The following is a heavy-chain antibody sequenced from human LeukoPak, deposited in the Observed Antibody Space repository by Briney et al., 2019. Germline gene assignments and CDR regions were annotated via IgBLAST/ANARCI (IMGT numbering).Heavy chain of an antibody. CDR2: IRRRSSTI. V-gene: IGHV3-48*01. D-gene: IGHD6-6*01. CDR3: AREGYSSSSQYYYYYMDV. CDR1: GFTFSSYS. J-gene: IGHJ6*03. Sequence: GRCLRLSCAASGFTFSSYSMNWVRHPPGKGLEWVSYIRRRSSTIYYADSVKGRFTISRDNAKHSLYLQMNSLRAGDTAVYYCAREGYSSSSQYYYYYMDVWGKGTTVTVSS.